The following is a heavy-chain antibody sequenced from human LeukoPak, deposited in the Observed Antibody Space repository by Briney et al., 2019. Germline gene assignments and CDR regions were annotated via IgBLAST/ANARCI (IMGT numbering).Heavy chain of an antibody. J-gene: IGHJ4*02. V-gene: IGHV1-18*01. CDR3: ARVPDSSSSYCYCDY. D-gene: IGHD6-13*01. CDR1: GYTFTSYG. Sequence: ASVKVSCKASGYTFTSYGISWVRQAPGQWLEWMGWISTYNGNTNYAQKLQGRVTMTTDTSTSTAYMELRSLRSDDTAVYYCARVPDSSSSYCYCDYWGQGTLVTVSS. CDR2: ISTYNGNT.